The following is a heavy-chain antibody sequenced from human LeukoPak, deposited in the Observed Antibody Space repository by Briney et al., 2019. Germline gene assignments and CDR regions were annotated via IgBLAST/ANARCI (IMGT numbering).Heavy chain of an antibody. J-gene: IGHJ4*02. D-gene: IGHD6-19*01. V-gene: IGHV4-30-4*01. CDR2: IYYSGST. Sequence: SETLSLTCTVSGGSISSGDYYWCWIRQPPGKGLEWIGYIYYSGSTYYNPSLKSRVTISVHTSKNQFSLKLSSVTAADTAGYYCAGVTVAAFDYWGQGTLVTVSS. CDR3: AGVTVAAFDY. CDR1: GGSISSGDYY.